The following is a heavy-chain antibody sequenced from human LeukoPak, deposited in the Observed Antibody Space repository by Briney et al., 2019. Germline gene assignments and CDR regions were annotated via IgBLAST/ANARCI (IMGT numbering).Heavy chain of an antibody. V-gene: IGHV4-61*08. CDR3: ARTQSQSGSYRYYFAY. J-gene: IGHJ4*02. CDR1: GGSVGSGGYY. Sequence: SETLSLTCTVSGGSVGSGGYYWSWIRQPSGGGLEWIGDIYYIRNTNYNPSLKSRVTMSLDPSKNQFSLKLNSVTAADTAVYYCARTQSQSGSYRYYFAYWGQGTLVTVSS. D-gene: IGHD1-26*01. CDR2: IYYIRNT.